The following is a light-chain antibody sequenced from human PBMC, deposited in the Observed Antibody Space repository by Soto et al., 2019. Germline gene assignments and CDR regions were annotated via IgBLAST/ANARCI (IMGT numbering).Light chain of an antibody. CDR3: QQRSNWPLT. CDR1: QSVSRN. CDR2: GAS. J-gene: IGKJ4*01. Sequence: EIVMTQSPASLSVSPGESATLSCRASQSVSRNLAWYQQKPGQAPRLLMSGASTRATGVPARFGGSGSETEFTLTINSLQSEDVAVYYCQQRSNWPLTFGGGTKVDIK. V-gene: IGKV3-15*01.